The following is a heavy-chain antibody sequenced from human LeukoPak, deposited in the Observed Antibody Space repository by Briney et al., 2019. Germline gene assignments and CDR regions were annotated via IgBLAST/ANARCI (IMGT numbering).Heavy chain of an antibody. Sequence: SVKVSCKASGFTFTSSAVQWVRQARGQRLEWIGWIVVGSGNTNYAQKFQERVTITRDMSTSTAYMELSSLRSEDTAVYYCAASGPRGYYDSSGYPYYFDYWGQGTLVTVSS. CDR2: IVVGSGNT. D-gene: IGHD3-22*01. CDR1: GFTFTSSA. CDR3: AASGPRGYYDSSGYPYYFDY. V-gene: IGHV1-58*01. J-gene: IGHJ4*02.